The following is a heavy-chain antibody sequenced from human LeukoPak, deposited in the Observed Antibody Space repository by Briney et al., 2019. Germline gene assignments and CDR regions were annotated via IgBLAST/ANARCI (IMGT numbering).Heavy chain of an antibody. CDR3: ARDSSSWYSPSPRYFDY. Sequence: GGSLRLSCAASGFTFSSYWMSWVRQAPGKGLEWVANIKQDGSEKYYVDSVKGRFTISRDNAKNSLYLQMNSLRAEDTAVYYCARDSSSWYSPSPRYFDYWGQGTLVTVSS. V-gene: IGHV3-7*01. CDR1: GFTFSSYW. D-gene: IGHD6-13*01. CDR2: IKQDGSEK. J-gene: IGHJ4*02.